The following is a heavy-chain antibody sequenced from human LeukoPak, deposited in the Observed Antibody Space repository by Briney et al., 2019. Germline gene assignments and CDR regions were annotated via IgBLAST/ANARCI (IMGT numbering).Heavy chain of an antibody. CDR2: NYTSGST. J-gene: IGHJ4*02. Sequence: SDTLSLLCTVWGGFISSYYWSWIRQPAGKGLEWIGRNYTSGSTNYNPSLKSRVTMSVDTSKNQFSLKLSSVTAADTAVYYCARDLAGDYSSSWYYFDYWGQGTLVTVSS. CDR3: ARDLAGDYSSSWYYFDY. V-gene: IGHV4-4*07. CDR1: GGFISSYY. D-gene: IGHD6-13*01.